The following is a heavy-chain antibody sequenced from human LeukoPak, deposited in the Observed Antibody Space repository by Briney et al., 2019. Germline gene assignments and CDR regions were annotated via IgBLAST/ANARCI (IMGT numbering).Heavy chain of an antibody. V-gene: IGHV3-7*01. Sequence: GGSLRLSCAASGFTFSSYWMSWVRQAPGKGLEWVANIKQDGTQTYYVDSVKGRFTISRDNARSSLYLQMNSLRVEDTAVYYCASDLSQTGAFNIWGQGTMVTVSS. CDR2: IKQDGTQT. J-gene: IGHJ3*02. CDR1: GFTFSSYW. D-gene: IGHD7-27*01. CDR3: ASDLSQTGAFNI.